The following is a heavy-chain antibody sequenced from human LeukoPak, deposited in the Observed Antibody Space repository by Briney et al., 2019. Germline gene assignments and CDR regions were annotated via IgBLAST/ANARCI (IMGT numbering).Heavy chain of an antibody. V-gene: IGHV4-59*01. CDR3: ARETSQKGAHYMDV. Sequence: SETLSLTCTVSGGSISSYYWSWIRQPPGKGLEWIGYIYYSGSTNYNPSLKSRVTISVDTSKNQFSLKLSSVTAADTAVYYCARETSQKGAHYMDVWGKGTTVTTSS. CDR2: IYYSGST. D-gene: IGHD3-16*01. J-gene: IGHJ6*03. CDR1: GGSISSYY.